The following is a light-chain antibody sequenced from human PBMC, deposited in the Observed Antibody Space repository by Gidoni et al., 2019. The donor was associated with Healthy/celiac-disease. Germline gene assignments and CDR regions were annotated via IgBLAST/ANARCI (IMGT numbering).Light chain of an antibody. J-gene: IGLJ3*02. CDR1: SSDVGSYNL. CDR2: EVS. CDR3: CSYAGSSTWV. V-gene: IGLV2-23*02. Sequence: QSALTQPASVYGSPGQSITISCTGTSSDVGSYNLVSWYPQHPGKAPKLMIYEVSKRPSGVSNRFSGSKSGNTASLTISGLQAEDEADYYCCSYAGSSTWVFGGGTKLTVL.